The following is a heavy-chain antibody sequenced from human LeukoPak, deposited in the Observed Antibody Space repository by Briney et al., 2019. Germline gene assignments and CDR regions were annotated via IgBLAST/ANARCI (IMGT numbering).Heavy chain of an antibody. CDR1: GFTFSDYY. J-gene: IGHJ4*02. D-gene: IGHD5-18*01. V-gene: IGHV3-11*06. CDR2: ISSSSSYI. CDR3: ARDLGSYGYDY. Sequence: GGSLRLSCAASGFTFSDYYMSWIRQAPGKGLEWVSSISSSSSYIYYADSVKGRFTISRDNAKNSLYLQMNSLRAEDTAVYYCARDLGSYGYDYWGQGTLVTVSS.